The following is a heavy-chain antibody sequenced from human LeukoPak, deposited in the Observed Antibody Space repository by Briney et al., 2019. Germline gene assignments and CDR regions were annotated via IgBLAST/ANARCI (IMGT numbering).Heavy chain of an antibody. J-gene: IGHJ5*02. CDR3: ARQEIGLRSFDP. Sequence: SETLSLTCTVSGGSISSALYHWGWIRQPPGKNLEWLGSVYYTGSTHNNPSLKSRVTISVDTSENQFSLNLSSVTAADTAVYYCARQEIGLRSFDPWGQGTLVTVSS. V-gene: IGHV4-39*01. CDR2: VYYTGST. CDR1: GGSISSALYH. D-gene: IGHD3/OR15-3a*01.